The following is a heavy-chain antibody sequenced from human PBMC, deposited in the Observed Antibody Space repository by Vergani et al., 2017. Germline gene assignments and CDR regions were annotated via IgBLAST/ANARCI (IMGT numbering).Heavy chain of an antibody. V-gene: IGHV3-23*01. Sequence: EVQLLESGGGLVQPGGSLRLSCAASGFTFSSYAMSWVRQAPGEGLEWVSAISGSGGSTYYADSVKGRFTISRDNSKNTLYLQMNSLRAEDTAVYYCARRGYSYGYSSYYFDYWGQGTLVTVSS. CDR2: ISGSGGST. J-gene: IGHJ4*02. D-gene: IGHD5-18*01. CDR1: GFTFSSYA. CDR3: ARRGYSYGYSSYYFDY.